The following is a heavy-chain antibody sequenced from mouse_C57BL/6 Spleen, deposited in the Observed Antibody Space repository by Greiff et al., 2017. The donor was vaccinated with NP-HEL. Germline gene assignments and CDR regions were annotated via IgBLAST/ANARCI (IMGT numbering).Heavy chain of an antibody. D-gene: IGHD4-1*01. J-gene: IGHJ1*03. CDR2: ISSGSSTI. CDR1: GFTFSDYG. Sequence: EVQLVESGGGLVKPGGSLKLSCAASGFTFSDYGMHWVRQAPEKGLEWVAYISSGSSTIYYADTVKGRFTISRDNAKNTLFLQMTSLRSEDTAMYYCARPLGNWYFDVWGTGTTVTVSS. V-gene: IGHV5-17*01. CDR3: ARPLGNWYFDV.